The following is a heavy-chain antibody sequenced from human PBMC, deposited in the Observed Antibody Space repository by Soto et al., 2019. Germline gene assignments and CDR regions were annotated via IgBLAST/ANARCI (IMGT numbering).Heavy chain of an antibody. CDR2: IYHSGST. D-gene: IGHD1-7*01. CDR3: ASRVWELELQDY. J-gene: IGHJ4*02. Sequence: SATLALTCALSGYSISRGYHWCWIRQPPGKGLEWIGIIYHSGSTYYNPSLKSRVTISVDTSKNQLSLKLSSVTAADTAVYYCASRVWELELQDYWGQGTLVTVS. V-gene: IGHV4-38-2*01. CDR1: GYSISRGYH.